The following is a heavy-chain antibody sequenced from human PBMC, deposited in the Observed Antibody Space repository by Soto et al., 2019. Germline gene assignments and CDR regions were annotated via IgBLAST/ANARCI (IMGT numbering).Heavy chain of an antibody. CDR3: ARELPYYDILTGYYQTIYFDY. V-gene: IGHV3-33*01. CDR2: IWYDGSNK. D-gene: IGHD3-9*01. J-gene: IGHJ4*02. CDR1: GFTFSSYG. Sequence: GGSLRLSCAASGFTFSSYGMHWVRQAPGKGLEWVAVIWYDGSNKYYADSVKGRFTISRDNSKNTLYLQMNSLRAEDTAVYYCARELPYYDILTGYYQTIYFDYWGQGTLVTVSS.